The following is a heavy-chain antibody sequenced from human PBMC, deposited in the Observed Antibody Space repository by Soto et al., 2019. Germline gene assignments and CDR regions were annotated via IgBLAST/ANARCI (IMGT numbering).Heavy chain of an antibody. J-gene: IGHJ3*02. CDR1: GYTFISYD. Sequence: ASVKVSCKASGYTFISYDINWVRQATGQGPEWMGWMNPNSGNTGYAQKFQGRVTMTRNTSISTAYMELSSLRSEDTAVYYCEITFIVIVSGVMAFDICGQVTMVPVSS. CDR3: EITFIVIVSGVMAFDI. V-gene: IGHV1-8*01. D-gene: IGHD3-16*02. CDR2: MNPNSGNT.